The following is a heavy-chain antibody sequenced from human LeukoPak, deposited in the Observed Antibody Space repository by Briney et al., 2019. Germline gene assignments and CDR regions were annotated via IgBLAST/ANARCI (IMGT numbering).Heavy chain of an antibody. D-gene: IGHD2-8*01. J-gene: IGHJ4*02. CDR2: ISYDGSNK. CDR1: GFTFSSYG. Sequence: GGSLRLSCAASGFTFSSYGMHWVRQAPGKGLEWVAVISYDGSNKYYADSVKGRFTISRDNSKNTLYLQMNSLRAEDTAVYYCAKESGVPFDYWGQGTLVTVSS. V-gene: IGHV3-30*18. CDR3: AKESGVPFDY.